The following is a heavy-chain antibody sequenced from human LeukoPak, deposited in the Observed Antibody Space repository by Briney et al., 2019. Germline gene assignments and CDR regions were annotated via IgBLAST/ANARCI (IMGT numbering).Heavy chain of an antibody. Sequence: GRSLRLSCAASGFTFSSYGTHWVRQAPGKGLEWVAVISYDGSNKYYADSVKGRFTISRDNSKNTLYLQMNSLRAEDTAVYYCAKVPQWGQGTLVTVSS. CDR2: ISYDGSNK. CDR3: AKVPQ. CDR1: GFTFSSYG. V-gene: IGHV3-30*18. J-gene: IGHJ4*02.